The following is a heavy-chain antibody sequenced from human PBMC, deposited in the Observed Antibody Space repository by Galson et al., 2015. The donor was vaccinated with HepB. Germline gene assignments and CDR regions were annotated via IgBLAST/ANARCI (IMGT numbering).Heavy chain of an antibody. D-gene: IGHD3/OR15-3a*01. CDR2: IFWDDDQ. V-gene: IGHV2-5*02. Sequence: PALVKPTQTLTLTCTFSGFSLNSRGVGLGWIRQPPGKALEWLALIFWDDDQRYTPLLKSRLSVTKDTSKNQVVLKLTSVDPVDTATYYCAHMDLGLTSFAYWGQGTLVTVSS. CDR3: AHMDLGLTSFAY. J-gene: IGHJ4*02. CDR1: GFSLNSRGVG.